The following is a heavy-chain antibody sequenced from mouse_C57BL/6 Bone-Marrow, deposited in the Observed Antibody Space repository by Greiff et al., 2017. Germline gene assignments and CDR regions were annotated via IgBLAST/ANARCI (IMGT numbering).Heavy chain of an antibody. D-gene: IGHD1-1*01. CDR1: GYTFTSYW. V-gene: IGHV1-64*01. Sequence: QVQLQQPGAELVKPGASVKLSCKASGYTFTSYWMHWVKQRPGQGLEWIGMIHPNSGSTNYNEKFKSKATLTVDKSSSTAYMQLSSLTSEDSAVYYCARWKDYYGSSYYFDYWGQGTTLTVSS. J-gene: IGHJ2*01. CDR3: ARWKDYYGSSYYFDY. CDR2: IHPNSGST.